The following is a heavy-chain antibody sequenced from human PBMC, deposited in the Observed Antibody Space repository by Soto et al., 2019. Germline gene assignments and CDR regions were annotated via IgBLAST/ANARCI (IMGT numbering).Heavy chain of an antibody. CDR3: SKDFWSAYYSSYALDY. CDR1: GFTFSSYA. D-gene: IGHD3-3*01. V-gene: IGHV3-23*01. J-gene: IGHJ4*02. CDR2: ISGSGGST. Sequence: GGSLRLSCAASGFTFSSYAMSWVRQAPGKGLEWVSAISGSGGSTYYADSVKGRFTISRDNSKNTLYLQMNSLRAEDTAVYYYSKDFWSAYYSSYALDYWGQGTLVTVSS.